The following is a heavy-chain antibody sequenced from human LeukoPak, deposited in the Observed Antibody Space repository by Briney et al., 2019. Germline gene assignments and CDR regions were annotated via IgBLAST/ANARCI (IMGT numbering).Heavy chain of an antibody. Sequence: GASVKVSCKASGYTFVSYGITWVRQAPGQGLEWMGWISGYNGNRKLAQNFQGRVTMTADSSTNTAYMELRRLRYDDTAVYYCARVPTVFGVDPEQNHLDHWGQGTLVIVSS. D-gene: IGHD3-3*01. CDR3: ARVPTVFGVDPEQNHLDH. CDR1: GYTFVSYG. CDR2: ISGYNGNR. J-gene: IGHJ4*02. V-gene: IGHV1-18*01.